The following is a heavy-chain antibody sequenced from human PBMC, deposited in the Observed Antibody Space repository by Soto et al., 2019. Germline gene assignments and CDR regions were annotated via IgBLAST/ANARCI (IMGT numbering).Heavy chain of an antibody. D-gene: IGHD5-18*01. J-gene: IGHJ4*02. CDR3: ARDRAYNCFDY. Sequence: PGGSLRLSCAASGFTFSSYSMNWVRQAPGKGLEWVSYISSSSSTIYYADSVKGRFTISRDNAKNLLYLQMNSLRAEDTAVYYCARDRAYNCFDYWGQGTLVTVSS. CDR2: ISSSSSTI. CDR1: GFTFSSYS. V-gene: IGHV3-48*04.